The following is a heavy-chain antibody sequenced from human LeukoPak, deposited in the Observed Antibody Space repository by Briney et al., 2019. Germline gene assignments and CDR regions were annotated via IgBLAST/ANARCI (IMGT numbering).Heavy chain of an antibody. CDR2: ISTLTNYT. CDR3: AGALAPYYFDY. Sequence: GGSLRLSCAASKFTFSDYYTSWIRQAPGKGLEWVSYISTLTNYTNYADSVKGRFTISRDNAKNSLFLQINSLRVEDTAVYYCAGALAPYYFDYWGQGTLVTVSS. J-gene: IGHJ4*02. V-gene: IGHV3-11*03. CDR1: KFTFSDYY.